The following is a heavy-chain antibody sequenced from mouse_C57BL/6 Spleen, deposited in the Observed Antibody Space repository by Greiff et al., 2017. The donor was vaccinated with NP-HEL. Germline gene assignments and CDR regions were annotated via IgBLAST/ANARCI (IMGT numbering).Heavy chain of an antibody. Sequence: EVQLQQSGAELVRPGASVKLSCTASGFNIKDYYMHWVKQRPEQGLEWIGRIDPEDGDTEYAPKFQGKATMTADTSSNTAYLQLSSLTSEDTAVYYCKVYDGYYDYFDYWGQGTTLTVSS. CDR3: KVYDGYYDYFDY. V-gene: IGHV14-1*01. D-gene: IGHD2-3*01. CDR1: GFNIKDYY. J-gene: IGHJ2*01. CDR2: IDPEDGDT.